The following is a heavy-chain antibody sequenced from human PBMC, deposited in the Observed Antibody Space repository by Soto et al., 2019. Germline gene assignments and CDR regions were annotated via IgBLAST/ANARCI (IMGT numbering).Heavy chain of an antibody. J-gene: IGHJ3*02. Sequence: GGSLRLSCAASGFTFSSYWMSWVRQAPGKXLEWVANIKQDGSEKYYVDSVKGRFTISRDNAKNSLYLQMNSLRAEDTAVYYCAREYYDSSGYYHDAFDIWGQGTMVTVSS. CDR3: AREYYDSSGYYHDAFDI. CDR2: IKQDGSEK. CDR1: GFTFSSYW. V-gene: IGHV3-7*01. D-gene: IGHD3-22*01.